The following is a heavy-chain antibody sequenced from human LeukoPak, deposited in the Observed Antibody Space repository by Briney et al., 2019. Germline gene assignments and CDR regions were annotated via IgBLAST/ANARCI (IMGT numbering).Heavy chain of an antibody. V-gene: IGHV4-4*07. Sequence: SETLSLTCTVSGGSISSYYWSWIRQPAGKGLEWIGRIYTSGSTNYNPSLKSRVTISVDTSKNQFSLKLSSVTAADTAVYYCASGEGGYYDFWSGYYPPDYWGQGTLVTVSS. CDR3: ASGEGGYYDFWSGYYPPDY. CDR2: IYTSGST. CDR1: GGSISSYY. D-gene: IGHD3-3*01. J-gene: IGHJ4*02.